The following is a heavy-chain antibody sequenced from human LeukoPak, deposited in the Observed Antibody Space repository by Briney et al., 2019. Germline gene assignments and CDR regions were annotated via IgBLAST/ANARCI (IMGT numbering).Heavy chain of an antibody. CDR3: AGHHPRNTVDF. CDR1: GGSISSYY. D-gene: IGHD2/OR15-2a*01. J-gene: IGHJ4*02. V-gene: IGHV4-59*08. CDR2: ISDIGSI. Sequence: PSETLSLTCTVSGGSISSYYWSWIRQPPGKGLEWIAYISDIGSINYTPALKSRVTISLDTSKNQFSLKLSSVTAADTAVYYCAGHHPRNTVDFWGQGTLVTVSS.